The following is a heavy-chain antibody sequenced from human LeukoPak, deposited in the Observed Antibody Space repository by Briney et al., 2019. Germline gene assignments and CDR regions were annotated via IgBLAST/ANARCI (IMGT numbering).Heavy chain of an antibody. Sequence: PGGSLRLSCVASGFTFSSSWMTWVRQAPGMGLERVANIKADGSGKYYVDSVRGRFSISRDNAKNSLYLELNSLRAEDTGVSFCARDRGWQQFDYWGQGTLVTVSS. CDR3: ARDRGWQQFDY. J-gene: IGHJ4*01. CDR2: IKADGSGK. CDR1: GFTFSSSW. D-gene: IGHD5-24*01. V-gene: IGHV3-7*01.